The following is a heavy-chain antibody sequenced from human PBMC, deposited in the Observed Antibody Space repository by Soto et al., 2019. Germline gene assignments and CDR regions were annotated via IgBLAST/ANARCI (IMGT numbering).Heavy chain of an antibody. V-gene: IGHV3-48*03. J-gene: IGHJ4*02. CDR1: GFTFSSYE. D-gene: IGHD6-6*01. CDR3: VASSSSVDLDY. CDR2: ISSSGSTI. Sequence: GESLKISCAASGFTFSSYEMNWVRQAPGKGLEWVSYISSSGSTIYYADSVKGRFTISRDNAKNSLYLQMNSLRAEDTAVYYCVASSSSVDLDYWGQGTLVTVSS.